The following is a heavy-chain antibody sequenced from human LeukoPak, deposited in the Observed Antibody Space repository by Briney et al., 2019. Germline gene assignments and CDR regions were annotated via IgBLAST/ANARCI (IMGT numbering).Heavy chain of an antibody. D-gene: IGHD1-26*01. V-gene: IGHV3-7*01. CDR3: ARGGSSRFGY. CDR2: IKEGGSEK. J-gene: IGHJ4*02. CDR1: GFTFSDYY. Sequence: GGSLRLSCAASGFTFSDYYMSWIRQAPGKGLEWVANIKEGGSEKYYVESVKGRFTISRDNANNSLFLQMNSLRGEDTAMYYCARGGSSRFGYWGQGTLVTVSS.